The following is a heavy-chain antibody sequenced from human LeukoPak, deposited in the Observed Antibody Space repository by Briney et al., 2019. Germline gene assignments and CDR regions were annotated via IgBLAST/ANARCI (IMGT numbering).Heavy chain of an antibody. D-gene: IGHD1-26*01. CDR3: AAAYSGSYFYYYYMDV. V-gene: IGHV1-58*01. CDR2: IVVGSGNT. J-gene: IGHJ6*03. Sequence: SVKVSCKASGFTFTSSAVQWVRQARGQRLEWIGWIVVGSGNTNYAQKFQERVTITRDMSTSTAYMKLSSLRSEDTAVYYCAAAYSGSYFYYYYMDVWGKGTTVTVS. CDR1: GFTFTSSA.